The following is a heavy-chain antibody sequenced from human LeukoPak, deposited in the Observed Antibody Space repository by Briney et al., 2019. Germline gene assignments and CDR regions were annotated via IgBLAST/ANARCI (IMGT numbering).Heavy chain of an antibody. CDR2: IIPILGIA. CDR1: GGTFISYA. Sequence: ASVKVSCKASGGTFISYAISWVRQAPGQGLEGGGRIIPILGIANYAQKLQGRVTITADKSTSTAYMELSSLRSEDTAVYYCARAYDSSGYLGYYYYGMDVWGQGTTVTVSS. J-gene: IGHJ6*02. CDR3: ARAYDSSGYLGYYYYGMDV. D-gene: IGHD3-22*01. V-gene: IGHV1-69*04.